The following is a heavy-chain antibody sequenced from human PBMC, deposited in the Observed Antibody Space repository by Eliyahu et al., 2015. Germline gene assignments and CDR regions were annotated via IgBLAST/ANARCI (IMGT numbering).Heavy chain of an antibody. CDR3: ARASWHYDSSGYYDY. V-gene: IGHV4-31*02. D-gene: IGHD3-22*01. J-gene: IGHJ4*02. Sequence: LEWIGYIYYSGSTYYNPSLKSRVTISVDTSKNQFSLKLSSVTAADTAVYYCARASWHYDSSGYYDYWGQGTLVTVSS. CDR2: IYYSGST.